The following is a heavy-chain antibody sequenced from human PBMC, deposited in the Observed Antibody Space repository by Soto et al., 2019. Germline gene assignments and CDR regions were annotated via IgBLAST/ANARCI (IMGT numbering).Heavy chain of an antibody. CDR2: IYWDNAK. Sequence: QITLKESGPTLVKPTQTLTLTCSFSGFSLSTTGEGVGWIRQSPGKALEWLAIIYWDNAKRYSPSLKSRVTITKDTSKNQVVLTGTNMDPVDTGTYYCARSLWFGELHWGQGALVTVSS. D-gene: IGHD3-10*01. CDR3: ARSLWFGELH. V-gene: IGHV2-5*02. CDR1: GFSLSTTGEG. J-gene: IGHJ4*02.